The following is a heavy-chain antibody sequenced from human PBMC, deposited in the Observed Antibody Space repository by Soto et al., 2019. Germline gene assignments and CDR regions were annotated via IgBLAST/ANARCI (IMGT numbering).Heavy chain of an antibody. J-gene: IGHJ6*02. V-gene: IGHV4-30-2*01. Sequence: PSETLSLTCAVSGGVITSGGYSRSWIRQPPGKGLEYIGYIYHSGITDYNPSLKSRVTISIDRLNNQFSLSLTSMTAADTAIYYCARLYCTSTTCYKGVDVWGQGTTVTVSS. D-gene: IGHD2-2*02. CDR3: ARLYCTSTTCYKGVDV. CDR1: GGVITSGGYS. CDR2: IYHSGIT.